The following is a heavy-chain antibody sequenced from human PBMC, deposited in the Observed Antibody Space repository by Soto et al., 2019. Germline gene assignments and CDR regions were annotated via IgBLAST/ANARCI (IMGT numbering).Heavy chain of an antibody. J-gene: IGHJ6*02. Sequence: ASVKVSCKVSGYNFTTYDMHGLRQAAGQRLEGLGGIKSGNGNTKYSQKFQGRVTITRDTSATTAYMEMSSLRSADTAVYYCARARFLEWYNYYYYGMDVWGQGTTVTVSS. D-gene: IGHD3-3*01. V-gene: IGHV1-3*01. CDR2: IKSGNGNT. CDR1: GYNFTTYD. CDR3: ARARFLEWYNYYYYGMDV.